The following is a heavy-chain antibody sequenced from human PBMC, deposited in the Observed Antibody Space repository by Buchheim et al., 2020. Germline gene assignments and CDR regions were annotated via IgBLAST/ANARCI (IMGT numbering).Heavy chain of an antibody. V-gene: IGHV1-8*01. CDR2: MNPYIGNT. J-gene: IGHJ4*02. CDR1: GSMPTSFD. Sequence: QVQLVQSGAEVKKPGASVKVSCKASGSMPTSFDINWVRQATGQGFEWMGWMNPYIGNTGYAKKFQGRVTMTRNTSISTVYMELSGLRSDDTAVYYCASNDFWSGIFDNWGQGTL. CDR3: ASNDFWSGIFDN. D-gene: IGHD3-3*01.